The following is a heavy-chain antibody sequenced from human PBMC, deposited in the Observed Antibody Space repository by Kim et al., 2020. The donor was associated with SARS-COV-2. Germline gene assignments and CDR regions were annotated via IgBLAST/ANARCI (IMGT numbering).Heavy chain of an antibody. CDR2: INTNTGNP. Sequence: ASVKVSCKASGYTFTSYAMNWVRQAPGQGLEWMGWINTNTGNPTYAQGFTGRFVFSLDTSVSTAYLQISSLKAEDTAVYYCARVLHHYDFWSGYSRFDPWGQGTLVTVSS. J-gene: IGHJ5*02. CDR1: GYTFTSYA. CDR3: ARVLHHYDFWSGYSRFDP. D-gene: IGHD3-3*01. V-gene: IGHV7-4-1*02.